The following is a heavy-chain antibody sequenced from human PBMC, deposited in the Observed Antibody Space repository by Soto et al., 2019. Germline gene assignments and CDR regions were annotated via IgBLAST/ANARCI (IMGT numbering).Heavy chain of an antibody. Sequence: QVQLVQSGTEVKEPGASVKVPCKASGYTFTSYFMHWLRQAPGQRLEWMGWINTGNGNTMYSQKLQGRVTIARDTFASTVNMELSSLTSEDTAVYYCVRDFVGAADYWGQGTLVTVSS. CDR3: VRDFVGAADY. CDR1: GYTFTSYF. CDR2: INTGNGNT. V-gene: IGHV1-3*04. D-gene: IGHD1-26*01. J-gene: IGHJ4*02.